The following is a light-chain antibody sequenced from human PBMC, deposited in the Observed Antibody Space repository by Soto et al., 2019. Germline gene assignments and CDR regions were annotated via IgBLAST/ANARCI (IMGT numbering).Light chain of an antibody. Sequence: VVTQSPATLSVSPGERATLSCRASLSVGTNLAWYQQKPGQPPRLLIYGATTRATGIPARFSGSGSGTDFTLTISSLQSEDFAVYYCQHHNNWPPGTFGQGTRVEIK. CDR2: GAT. J-gene: IGKJ1*01. CDR3: QHHNNWPPGT. CDR1: LSVGTN. V-gene: IGKV3-15*01.